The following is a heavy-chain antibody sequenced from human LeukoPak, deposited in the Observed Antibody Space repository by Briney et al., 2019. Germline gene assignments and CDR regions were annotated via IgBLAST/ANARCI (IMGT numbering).Heavy chain of an antibody. CDR2: IKQDGSEK. Sequence: GGSLRLSCAASGFTFSSYGMHWVRQAPGKGLEWVANIKQDGSEKYYVDSVKGRFTISRDNAKNSLYLQMNSLRAEDTAVYYCAREGAGSRTLFDYWGQGTLVTVSS. V-gene: IGHV3-7*01. J-gene: IGHJ4*02. D-gene: IGHD1-14*01. CDR3: AREGAGSRTLFDY. CDR1: GFTFSSYG.